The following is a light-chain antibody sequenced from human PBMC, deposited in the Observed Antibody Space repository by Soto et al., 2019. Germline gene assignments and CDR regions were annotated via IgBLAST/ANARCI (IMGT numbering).Light chain of an antibody. Sequence: EIVLTQSPATLSLSPGERATLSCRASQSVSSYLAWYQQKPGQAPRLLIYDASNRATGIPARFSGSGSGTDFTLTISSLEPEDFAVYYCQQYGSSPPGFGGGTKVEIK. CDR3: QQYGSSPPG. J-gene: IGKJ4*01. CDR1: QSVSSY. CDR2: DAS. V-gene: IGKV3-11*01.